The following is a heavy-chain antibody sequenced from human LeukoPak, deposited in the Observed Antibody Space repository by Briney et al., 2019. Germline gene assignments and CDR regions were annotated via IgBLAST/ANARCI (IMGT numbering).Heavy chain of an antibody. J-gene: IGHJ3*02. CDR2: FSGSGGST. CDR3: AKGGLEYDAFDI. D-gene: IGHD3/OR15-3a*01. V-gene: IGHV3-23*01. CDR1: GFTFSSYA. Sequence: GGSLRLSCAASGFTFSSYAMSWVRQAPGKGLEWVSAFSGSGGSTYYADSVKGRFTISRDNSKNTLYLQMNSLRAEDTAVYYCAKGGLEYDAFDIWGQGTMVTVSS.